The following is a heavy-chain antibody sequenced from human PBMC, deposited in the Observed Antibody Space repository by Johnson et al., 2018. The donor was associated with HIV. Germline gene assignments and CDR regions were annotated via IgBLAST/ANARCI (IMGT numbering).Heavy chain of an antibody. CDR3: ARRTVTALFDI. J-gene: IGHJ3*02. CDR1: GFTFDDYG. V-gene: IGHV3-20*04. Sequence: VQLVESGGGVVRPGGSLRLSCAASGFTFDDYGMSWVRQAPGKGLEWLSFISSSGDIIRYADSVKGRFTISRDNAKNSLILQMNSLRDEDTAVYYCARRTVTALFDIWGQGTMVTVSS. D-gene: IGHD4-17*01. CDR2: ISSSGDII.